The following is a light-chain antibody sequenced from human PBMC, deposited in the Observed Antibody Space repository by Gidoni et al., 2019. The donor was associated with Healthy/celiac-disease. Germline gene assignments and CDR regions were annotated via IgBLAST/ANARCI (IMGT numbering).Light chain of an antibody. CDR3: QQYYSTPLT. CDR2: WAP. J-gene: IGKJ4*01. Sequence: DIVMTQSPDSLAGSLGERATINCKSSQRVLYSSNNKNYLAWYQQKPGQPPKLLIYWAPTRESGVPDRFSGSGSGTDFTLAISSLQAEDVAVYYCQQYYSTPLTFGGGTKLEIK. CDR1: QRVLYSSNNKNY. V-gene: IGKV4-1*01.